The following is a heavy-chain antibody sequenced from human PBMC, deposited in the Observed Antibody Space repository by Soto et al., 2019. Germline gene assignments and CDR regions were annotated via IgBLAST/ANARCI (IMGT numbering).Heavy chain of an antibody. CDR3: ARGGAMGVDY. D-gene: IGHD1-26*01. CDR2: IIPVFNSA. J-gene: IGHJ4*02. CDR1: GYTFSSYT. Sequence: QVRLVQSGAEVKKPGSSVKVSCKASGYTFSSYTINWVRQAPGQGLELMGGIIPVFNSATYAQKFQGRVTITADESTSTAYLELRSLRSEDTAVYYCARGGAMGVDYWGQGTLVTVSS. V-gene: IGHV1-69*01.